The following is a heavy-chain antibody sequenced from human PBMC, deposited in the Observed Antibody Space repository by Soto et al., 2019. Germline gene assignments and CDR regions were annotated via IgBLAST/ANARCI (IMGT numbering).Heavy chain of an antibody. CDR2: IYHSGNT. Sequence: SETLSLTCAVSGGSISSGGYSWSWIRQPPGKGLEWIGYIYHSGNTNYNPSLKSRVTISVDTSKNLFSLKLSSVTAADTAVYYCAGDGSGSFIFQHWGQGTLVTVSS. CDR3: AGDGSGSFIFQH. J-gene: IGHJ1*01. D-gene: IGHD3-10*01. V-gene: IGHV4-30-2*02. CDR1: GGSISSGGYS.